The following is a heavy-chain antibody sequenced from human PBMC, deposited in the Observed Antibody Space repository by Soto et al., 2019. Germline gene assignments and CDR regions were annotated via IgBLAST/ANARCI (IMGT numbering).Heavy chain of an antibody. CDR2: IYNVGGT. D-gene: IGHD3-22*01. V-gene: IGHV3-53*01. CDR1: GFNVSNSF. Sequence: GGSLRLSCAASGFNVSNSFMSWVRQAPGKGQEWISVIYNVGGTYYADSVKGRFTISRDFSKNTLYLQMNSLRAEDTAVYYCASNYYEISGSYKGALDYWGQGILVTVSS. J-gene: IGHJ4*02. CDR3: ASNYYEISGSYKGALDY.